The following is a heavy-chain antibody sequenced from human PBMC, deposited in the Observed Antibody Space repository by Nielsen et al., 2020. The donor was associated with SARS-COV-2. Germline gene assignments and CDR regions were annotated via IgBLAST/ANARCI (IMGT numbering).Heavy chain of an antibody. CDR3: ARAFEELGYCSSTSCPFDY. V-gene: IGHV6-1*01. J-gene: IGHJ4*02. Sequence: SQTLSLTCAISGDSVSSSSAAWNWLRQSPSRGLEWLGRTYYRSKWYNDYAVSVKSRITINPDTSKNQFSLHLNSVTPEDTAVYYCARAFEELGYCSSTSCPFDYWGQGTLVTVSS. D-gene: IGHD2-2*01. CDR2: TYYRSKWYN. CDR1: GDSVSSSSAA.